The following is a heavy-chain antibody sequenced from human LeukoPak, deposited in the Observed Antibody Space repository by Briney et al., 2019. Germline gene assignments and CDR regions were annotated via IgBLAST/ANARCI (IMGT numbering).Heavy chain of an antibody. D-gene: IGHD3-10*01. CDR1: GFTFSSYW. J-gene: IGHJ4*02. CDR3: ARGPTPSYYYGSGSYYSLDY. V-gene: IGHV3-7*01. CDR2: IKQDGSEK. Sequence: GGSLRLSCAASGFTFSSYWMSWVRQAPGKGLEWVANIKQDGSEKYYVDSVKGRFTISRDNAKNSLYLQMNSLRAEDTAVYYCARGPTPSYYYGSGSYYSLDYWGQGTLVTVSS.